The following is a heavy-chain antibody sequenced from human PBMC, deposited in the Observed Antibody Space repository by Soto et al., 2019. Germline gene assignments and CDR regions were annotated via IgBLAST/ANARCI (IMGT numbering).Heavy chain of an antibody. CDR2: IIPIFGTA. Sequence: GASVKVSCKASGGTFSSYAISWVRQAPGQGLEWMGGIIPIFGTANYAQKFQGRVTITADESTSTAYMELSSLRSEDTAVYYCARFYSSGWYTDRPDAFDIWGQGTXVTVSS. V-gene: IGHV1-69*13. D-gene: IGHD6-19*01. J-gene: IGHJ3*02. CDR3: ARFYSSGWYTDRPDAFDI. CDR1: GGTFSSYA.